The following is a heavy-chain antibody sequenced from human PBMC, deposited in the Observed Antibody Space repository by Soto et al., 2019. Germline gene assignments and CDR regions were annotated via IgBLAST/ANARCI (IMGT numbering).Heavy chain of an antibody. J-gene: IGHJ6*02. CDR3: AREDVVIHSYAMDG. Sequence: HPGGSLRLSCAASGFTFSSYEMNWFRQAPGKGLEWVSYISSSGSTIYYADSVKGRFTISRDNAKNSLYLQMNSLRAEETAVYYWAREDVVIHSYAMDGGGQGPTCTVS. CDR2: ISSSGSTI. D-gene: IGHD3-22*01. V-gene: IGHV3-48*03. CDR1: GFTFSSYE.